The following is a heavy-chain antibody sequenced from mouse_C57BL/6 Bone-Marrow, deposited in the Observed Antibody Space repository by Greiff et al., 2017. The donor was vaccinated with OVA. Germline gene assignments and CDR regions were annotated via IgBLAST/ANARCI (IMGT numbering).Heavy chain of an antibody. J-gene: IGHJ3*01. V-gene: IGHV3-6*01. CDR3: ARGAVVAPFAD. CDR1: GYSITSGYY. Sequence: EVQLQESGPGLVKPSQSLSLTCSVTGYSITSGYYWNWIRQFPGNKLEWMGYISYDGSNNYNTSLKNRISITRDTSKNQFFLKLNSVTTEDTATYYCARGAVVAPFADWGQGTLVTVSA. D-gene: IGHD1-1*01. CDR2: ISYDGSN.